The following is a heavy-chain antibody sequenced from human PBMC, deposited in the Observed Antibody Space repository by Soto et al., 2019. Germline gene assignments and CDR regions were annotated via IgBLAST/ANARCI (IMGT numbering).Heavy chain of an antibody. J-gene: IGHJ4*02. CDR3: AKERGGHMLWLIDHVDY. CDR1: GFTFSIYA. V-gene: IGHV3-30*18. D-gene: IGHD2-21*01. Sequence: QVQLVESGGGVVQPGRSLRVSCAASGFTFSIYAIHWFRQAPGTGLEWVAVISYDGTKTYYADSVKGRFTISRDNSKNPVNLQMTTLSDKNRAGYYCAKERGGHMLWLIDHVDYWGQGNLVNVS. CDR2: ISYDGTKT.